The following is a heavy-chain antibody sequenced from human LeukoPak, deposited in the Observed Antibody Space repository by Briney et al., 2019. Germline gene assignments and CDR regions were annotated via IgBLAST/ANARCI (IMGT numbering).Heavy chain of an antibody. CDR2: ISSSGNTI. V-gene: IGHV3-48*03. Sequence: GGSLRLSCAASGFTFTNYEMNWVRQAPGKGLEWVSYISSSGNTIYYADSVEGRFTISRDNAENSLYLQMNSLRAEDTAVYYCARGRSNSAWGQGALVTVSS. D-gene: IGHD1-26*01. CDR3: ARGRSNSA. CDR1: GFTFTNYE. J-gene: IGHJ5*02.